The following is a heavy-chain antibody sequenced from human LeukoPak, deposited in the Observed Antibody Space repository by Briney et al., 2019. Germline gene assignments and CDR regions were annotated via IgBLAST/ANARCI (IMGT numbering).Heavy chain of an antibody. CDR3: ARGRPDY. V-gene: IGHV1-8*01. CDR2: MNPNSGNT. CDR1: GYTFTSYD. Sequence: ASVKVSCKASGYTFTSYDITWVREATGQGLEWMGWMNPNSGNTDYAQKFQGRVTMTRNTSISTAFMELSSLRSEDTAVYYCARGRPDYWGQGTLVTVSS. J-gene: IGHJ4*02.